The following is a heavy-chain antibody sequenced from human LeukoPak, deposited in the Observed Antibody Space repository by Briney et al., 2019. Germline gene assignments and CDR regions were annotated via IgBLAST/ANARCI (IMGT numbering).Heavy chain of an antibody. J-gene: IGHJ4*02. CDR1: GFTFSSYG. Sequence: GGSLRLSCATSGFTFSSYGMHWVRQAPGKGLEWVAVISYDGSIKYYADSLKGRFTISRDNSKNTLYLQMNSLRDEDTAVYYCARTLALYGSGSFFDFWGQGTLVTVSS. CDR3: ARTLALYGSGSFFDF. V-gene: IGHV3-30*03. CDR2: ISYDGSIK. D-gene: IGHD3-10*01.